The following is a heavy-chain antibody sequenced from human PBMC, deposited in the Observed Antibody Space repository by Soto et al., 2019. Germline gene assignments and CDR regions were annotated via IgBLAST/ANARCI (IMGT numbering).Heavy chain of an antibody. CDR3: ARVEDGWFGELSPADY. CDR2: IYYSGST. D-gene: IGHD3-10*01. CDR1: GGSISSYY. V-gene: IGHV4-59*01. J-gene: IGHJ4*02. Sequence: PSETLSLTCTVSGGSISSYYWSWIRQPPGKGLEWIGYIYYSGSTNYNPSLKSRVTISVDTSKNQFSLKLSSVTAADTAVYYCARVEDGWFGELSPADYWGQGTLVTVSS.